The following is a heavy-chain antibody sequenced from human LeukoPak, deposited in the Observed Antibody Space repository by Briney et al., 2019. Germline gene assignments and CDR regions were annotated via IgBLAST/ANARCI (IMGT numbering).Heavy chain of an antibody. CDR3: ARDLYASGTIAVDY. CDR1: GYTFTGYY. V-gene: IGHV1-2*02. J-gene: IGHJ4*02. Sequence: ASVTVSCKASGYTFTGYYMHWVRQAPGQGLEWMGWINPSTGGTNYAQRFQGRVTMTRDTSISAAYMELSSLRSDDTAVYYCARDLYASGTIAVDYWGQGTLVTVSS. D-gene: IGHD3-10*01. CDR2: INPSTGGT.